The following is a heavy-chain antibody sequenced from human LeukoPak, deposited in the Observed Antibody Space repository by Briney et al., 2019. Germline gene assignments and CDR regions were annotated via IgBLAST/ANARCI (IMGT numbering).Heavy chain of an antibody. CDR2: INPKSGDT. CDR1: GYTFTDYY. Sequence: ASVKVSRKASGYTFTDYYMHWLRQAPGQGLEWMGWINPKSGDTNYAQKFQGRVTMTRDTSISTAYMELSRLTSDDTAVYYCARDYYGSGSFSGHWGQGTLVTVSS. V-gene: IGHV1-2*02. J-gene: IGHJ4*02. D-gene: IGHD3-10*01. CDR3: ARDYYGSGSFSGH.